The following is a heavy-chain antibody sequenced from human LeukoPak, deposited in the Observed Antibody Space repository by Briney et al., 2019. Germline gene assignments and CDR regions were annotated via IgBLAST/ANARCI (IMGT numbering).Heavy chain of an antibody. CDR1: GFSFSSYT. J-gene: IGHJ4*02. CDR2: ISSSSSYI. D-gene: IGHD3-3*01. V-gene: IGHV3-21*01. Sequence: PGGSLRLSCAASGFSFSSYTMNWVRQAPGKGLEWVSIISSSSSYIYYADSVKGRFTISRDNAKNSLYLQMNSLRAEDTAVYYCARAEWLLRPFDYWGQGTLVTVSS. CDR3: ARAEWLLRPFDY.